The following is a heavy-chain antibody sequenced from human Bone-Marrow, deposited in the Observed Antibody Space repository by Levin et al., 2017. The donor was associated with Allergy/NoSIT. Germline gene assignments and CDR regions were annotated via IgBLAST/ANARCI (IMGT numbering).Heavy chain of an antibody. CDR3: AKDSVRVYGDYFVARVTEVGYFVD. CDR2: ISYNGKTS. J-gene: IGHJ4*02. V-gene: IGHV3-30*04. D-gene: IGHD4-17*01. CDR1: GFTFSDYA. Sequence: LTGGSLRLSCAASGFTFSDYAMHWVRQAPGKGLEWVAVISYNGKTSKYADSVRGRFTISRDNSKNTLSLLMNRLSVEDTAMYYCAKDSVRVYGDYFVARVTEVGYFVDWGQGTLVTVSS.